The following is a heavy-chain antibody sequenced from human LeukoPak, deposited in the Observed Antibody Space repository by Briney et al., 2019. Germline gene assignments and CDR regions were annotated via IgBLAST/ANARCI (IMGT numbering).Heavy chain of an antibody. CDR2: IKSKTDGGTT. D-gene: IGHD3-10*01. CDR3: TTDLTVLLWFGESPPGDY. CDR1: GFTFSNAW. V-gene: IGHV3-15*01. Sequence: GGSLRLSCAASGFTFSNAWMSWVRQAQGKGLEWVGRIKSKTDGGTTDYAAPVKGRFTISRDDSKNTLYLQMNSLKTEDTAVYYCTTDLTVLLWFGESPPGDYWGQGTLVTVSS. J-gene: IGHJ4*02.